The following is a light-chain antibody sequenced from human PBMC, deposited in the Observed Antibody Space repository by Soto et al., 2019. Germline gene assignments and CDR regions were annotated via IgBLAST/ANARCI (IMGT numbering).Light chain of an antibody. CDR3: QQRSNWPPWT. V-gene: IGKV3-11*01. CDR1: QSVSSN. CDR2: DAS. J-gene: IGKJ1*01. Sequence: TQSPSTLSASVGDRVTITCRASQSVSSNLAWYQQKPGQAPRLLIYDASNRATGIPARFSGSGSGTDFTLTISSLEPEDFAVYYCQQRSNWPPWTFGQGTKVDIK.